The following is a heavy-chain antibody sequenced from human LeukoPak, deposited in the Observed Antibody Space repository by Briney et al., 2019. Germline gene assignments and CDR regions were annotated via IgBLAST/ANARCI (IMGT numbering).Heavy chain of an antibody. CDR1: GFTFSSYW. D-gene: IGHD6-25*01. Sequence: GGSLRLSCADSGFTFSSYWMSWVRQAPGKGLEWVANIKQDGSVKYYVDSAKGRFTISRDNAKNSLYLQMNSLRAEDTAVYYCAREAAPVFDNWGQGTLVTVSS. CDR3: AREAAPVFDN. J-gene: IGHJ4*02. V-gene: IGHV3-7*01. CDR2: IKQDGSVK.